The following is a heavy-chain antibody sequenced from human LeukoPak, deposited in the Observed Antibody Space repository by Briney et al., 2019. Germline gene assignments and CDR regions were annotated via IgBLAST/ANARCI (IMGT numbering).Heavy chain of an antibody. J-gene: IGHJ4*02. D-gene: IGHD1-26*01. CDR2: IYYSGST. CDR1: GGSISSSY. Sequence: SETLSLTCTVSGGSISSSYWSWIQQPPGKGLEWIGYIYYSGSTNNNPSLKSRVTMSLDTSKNQFSLKLSSVTAADTAVYYCARDAVGATRRDYFDYWGQGTLVTVSS. CDR3: ARDAVGATRRDYFDY. V-gene: IGHV4-59*01.